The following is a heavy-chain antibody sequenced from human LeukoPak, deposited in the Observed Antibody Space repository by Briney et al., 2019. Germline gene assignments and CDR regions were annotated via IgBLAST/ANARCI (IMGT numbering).Heavy chain of an antibody. CDR1: GGSISSSSYY. CDR3: ARQKDYGDYVRAFDI. Sequence: PSETLSLTCTVSGGSISSSSYYWGWIRQPPGKGLEWIGSIYYSGSTYYNPSLKSRVTISVDTSKNQFSLKLSSVTAADTAVYYCARQKDYGDYVRAFDIWGQGTMVTVSS. D-gene: IGHD4-17*01. V-gene: IGHV4-39*01. CDR2: IYYSGST. J-gene: IGHJ3*02.